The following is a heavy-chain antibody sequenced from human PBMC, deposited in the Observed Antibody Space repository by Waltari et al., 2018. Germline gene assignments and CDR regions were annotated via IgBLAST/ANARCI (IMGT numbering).Heavy chain of an antibody. Sequence: QVQLVQSGAAVKKPGASVKVSCRASGYTFTAYHMNGVRQAPGQGLEGMARINPNTGGTTEAKKFGGRVTMTRDTAISTAYMELHSLTTEDTAVYFCASNRDMLTWGQGTMVIVSS. V-gene: IGHV1-2*06. CDR1: GYTFTAYH. CDR2: INPNTGGT. D-gene: IGHD3-16*01. J-gene: IGHJ3*01. CDR3: ASNRDMLT.